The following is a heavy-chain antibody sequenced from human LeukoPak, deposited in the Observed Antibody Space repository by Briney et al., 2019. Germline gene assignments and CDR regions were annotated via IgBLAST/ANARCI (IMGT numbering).Heavy chain of an antibody. CDR3: AGAYCGGDCYFGRTFDI. Sequence: SETLSLTCAVSGGSISSSYWWSWVRQPPGKGLEWIGEVYHSGSTNYSPSLKSRVTLSVDKSKNQFSLRLSSVTAADTAVYYCAGAYCGGDCYFGRTFDIWGQGTMVTVSS. J-gene: IGHJ3*02. CDR2: VYHSGST. D-gene: IGHD2-21*02. CDR1: GGSISSSYW. V-gene: IGHV4-4*02.